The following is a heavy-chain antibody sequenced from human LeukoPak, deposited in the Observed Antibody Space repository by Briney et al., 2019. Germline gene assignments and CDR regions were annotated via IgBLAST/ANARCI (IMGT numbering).Heavy chain of an antibody. CDR3: AKSATRGVPTCPDY. CDR1: GFTFDDYA. Sequence: PGGSLRLSCAASGFTFDDYAMHWVRQAPGKGLEWVAVISYDGSNKYYADSVKGRFTISRDNSKNTLYLQMNSLRAEDTAVYYCAKSATRGVPTCPDYWGQGTLVTVSS. J-gene: IGHJ4*02. V-gene: IGHV3-30*18. D-gene: IGHD3-10*01. CDR2: ISYDGSNK.